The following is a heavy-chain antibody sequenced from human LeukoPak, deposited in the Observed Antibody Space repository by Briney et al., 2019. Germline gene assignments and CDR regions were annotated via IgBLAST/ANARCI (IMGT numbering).Heavy chain of an antibody. CDR3: ARDSGMKGRYFDY. D-gene: IGHD3-10*01. V-gene: IGHV4-61*08. CDR2: ISYSGSS. J-gene: IGHJ4*02. CDR1: GGSISSGGYS. Sequence: PSETLSLTCTVSGGSISSGGYSWSWIRQPPGKGLEWIGYISYSGSSSYNPSLKSRVTISVDTSKNEFSLKLTSLTAADTAVYYCARDSGMKGRYFDYWGQGTLVTVSS.